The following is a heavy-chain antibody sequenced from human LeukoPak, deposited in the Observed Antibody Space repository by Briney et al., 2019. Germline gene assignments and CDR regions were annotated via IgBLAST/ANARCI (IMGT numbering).Heavy chain of an antibody. Sequence: GGSLRLSCAASGFTFDDYAMHWVRQAPGKGLEWVSGISWNSGSIGYADSAKGRFTISRDNAKSSLYLQMNSLRAEDTALYYCAKDHSSSSVYGSGILGPAAGMDVWGQGTTVTVSS. D-gene: IGHD6-13*01. CDR1: GFTFDDYA. CDR3: AKDHSSSSVYGSGILGPAAGMDV. CDR2: ISWNSGSI. J-gene: IGHJ6*02. V-gene: IGHV3-9*01.